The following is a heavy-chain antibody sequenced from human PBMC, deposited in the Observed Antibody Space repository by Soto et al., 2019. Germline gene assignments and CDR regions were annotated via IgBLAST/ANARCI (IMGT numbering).Heavy chain of an antibody. J-gene: IGHJ6*02. D-gene: IGHD3-3*01. CDR3: ARGGRYDFWSGYSDYYYYGMDV. Sequence: QVQLVQSGAEVKKPGASVKVSCKASGYTFTGYYMHWVRQAPGQGLEWMGWINPNSGGTNYAQKFQGWVTMTRDTSISTAYMELSRLRSDDTAVYYCARGGRYDFWSGYSDYYYYGMDVWGQGTTVTVSS. CDR1: GYTFTGYY. CDR2: INPNSGGT. V-gene: IGHV1-2*04.